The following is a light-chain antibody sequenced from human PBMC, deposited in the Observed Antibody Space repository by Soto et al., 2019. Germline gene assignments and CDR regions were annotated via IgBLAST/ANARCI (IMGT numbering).Light chain of an antibody. CDR2: YNN. J-gene: IGLJ1*01. V-gene: IGLV1-44*01. Sequence: QSVLTQPPSASETPGQTVSISCSGSNSNIASNTVNWYQHLPGTAPKLLIYYNNQRPSGVPDRFSGSKSGTSASLALSGLQSEDESDYYCAAWDDTVKRYVFGTGTKVTVL. CDR1: NSNIASNT. CDR3: AAWDDTVKRYV.